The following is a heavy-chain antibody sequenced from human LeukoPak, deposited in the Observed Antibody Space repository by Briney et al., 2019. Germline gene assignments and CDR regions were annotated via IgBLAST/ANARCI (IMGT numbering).Heavy chain of an antibody. CDR2: INDSGST. CDR3: ARRSRDTDSSNWYFDY. Sequence: SETLSLTCAVYGGSFSGYYWTWIRQPPGKGPEWIGEINDSGSTNYNPSLKSRVTIPVDTSKNQFSLKLSSVTATDTAVYYCARRSRDTDSSNWYFDYWGQGTLVTVSS. V-gene: IGHV4-34*01. CDR1: GGSFSGYY. D-gene: IGHD6-13*01. J-gene: IGHJ4*02.